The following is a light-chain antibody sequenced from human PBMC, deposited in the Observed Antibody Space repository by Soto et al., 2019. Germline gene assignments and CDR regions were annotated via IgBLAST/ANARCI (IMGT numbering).Light chain of an antibody. CDR2: GAS. V-gene: IGKV3-15*01. CDR3: QQSSSTPLT. CDR1: QSVSSN. Sequence: EIVMTQSPATLSVYPGERATLSCRASQSVSSNLAWYQQKPGQAPRLLIFGASTRATGVPGRFSGGGSGTDFTLTISSLQPEDFATYYCQQSSSTPLTFGQGTKVDIK. J-gene: IGKJ1*01.